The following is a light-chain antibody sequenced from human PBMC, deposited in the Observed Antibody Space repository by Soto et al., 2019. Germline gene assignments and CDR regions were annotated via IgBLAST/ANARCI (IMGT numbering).Light chain of an antibody. J-gene: IGKJ4*01. CDR3: QQYGSSPLT. Sequence: EIVLTQSQGTLYLSPGERATLSCRASQSVSSSYLAWYQQKPGQAPRLLIYGASSRATGIPDRFSGSGSGTDFILTISRLEPEDFAVYYCQQYGSSPLTFGGGTKVEIK. V-gene: IGKV3-20*01. CDR1: QSVSSSY. CDR2: GAS.